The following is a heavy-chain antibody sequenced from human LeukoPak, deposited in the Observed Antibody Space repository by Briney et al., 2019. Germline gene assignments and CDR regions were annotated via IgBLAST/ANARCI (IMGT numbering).Heavy chain of an antibody. J-gene: IGHJ4*02. Sequence: SQTLSLTCAGHGGSFSGYYWSWIRQPPGKGLQWLGEINHSGSTNYNPSLKSRVTISVDTSKNQFSLKLSSVTAADTAVYYCARVGPGRYYYDSSGRGFLDYWGQGTLVTVSS. CDR1: GGSFSGYY. CDR3: ARVGPGRYYYDSSGRGFLDY. D-gene: IGHD3-22*01. CDR2: INHSGST. V-gene: IGHV4-34*01.